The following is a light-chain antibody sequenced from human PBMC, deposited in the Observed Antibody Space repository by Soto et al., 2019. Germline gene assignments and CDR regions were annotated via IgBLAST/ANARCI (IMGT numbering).Light chain of an antibody. CDR3: NSYTTLSNRV. J-gene: IGLJ1*01. CDR2: EVT. V-gene: IGLV2-14*01. CDR1: SSDVGRYNY. Sequence: QSVLTQPASVSGSPGQSITISCTGASSDVGRYNYVSWYQLHPGKAPKLIIYEVTNRPSGVSNRFSGSKSGNTASLTISGLQAEDEANYYCNSYTTLSNRVFGTGTKVTVL.